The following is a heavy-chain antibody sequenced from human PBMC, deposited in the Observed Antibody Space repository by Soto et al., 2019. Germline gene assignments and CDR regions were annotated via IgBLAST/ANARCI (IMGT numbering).Heavy chain of an antibody. D-gene: IGHD2-21*01. CDR3: ARGGNIVRGLAAPFDY. Sequence: QVQLQQWGAGLLKPSETLSLSCGVSGGSLRDNYWSWIRQAPGKGLEWIGEINHYGTINYNPSLRSRVTISVDTSNNQVSLKLASVIAADTAVYFCARGGNIVRGLAAPFDYWGRGTLVTVS. V-gene: IGHV4-34*01. CDR1: GGSLRDNY. CDR2: INHYGTI. J-gene: IGHJ4*02.